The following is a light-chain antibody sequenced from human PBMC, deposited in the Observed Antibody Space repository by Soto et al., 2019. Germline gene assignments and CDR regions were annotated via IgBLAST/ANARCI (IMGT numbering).Light chain of an antibody. CDR1: QAVGRN. CDR3: QQYDLWPPWT. Sequence: EIVMTQSPATLSVSPGDRATLSCRASQAVGRNVAWYQQKRGLAPRLLISGASTRATGVPARFSGSGSGTEFTLTISSLQSEDFAIYYCQQYDLWPPWTFGQGTKVEI. CDR2: GAS. V-gene: IGKV3-15*01. J-gene: IGKJ1*01.